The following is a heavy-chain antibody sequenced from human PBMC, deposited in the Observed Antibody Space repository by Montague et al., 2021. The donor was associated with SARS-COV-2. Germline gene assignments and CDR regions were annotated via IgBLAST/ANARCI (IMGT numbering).Heavy chain of an antibody. CDR3: ARTTTRMLYPENAFDI. J-gene: IGHJ3*02. CDR2: TYYRSKWYH. V-gene: IGHV6-1*01. D-gene: IGHD2-15*01. CDR1: GDSASSNPAT. Sequence: CTISGDSASSNPATWNWIRQSPSRGLEWLGRTYYRSKWYHDYAISLKSRITINPDTSKNQFSLQLSSVAPEDTAVFYCARTTTRMLYPENAFDIWGQGTMVTVSS.